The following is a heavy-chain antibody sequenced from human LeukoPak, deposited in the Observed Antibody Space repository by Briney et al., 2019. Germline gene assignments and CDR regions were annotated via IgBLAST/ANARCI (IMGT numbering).Heavy chain of an antibody. CDR3: ARVSGDGYVDY. CDR1: GGSISSGSYY. D-gene: IGHD5-24*01. Sequence: SETLSLTCTVSGGSISSGSYYWRWIRQPAGKGLEWIGRIYTSGSTNYNPSLKSRVTISVDTSKNQFSLKLSSVTAADTAVYYCARVSGDGYVDYWGQGTLVTVPS. V-gene: IGHV4-61*02. J-gene: IGHJ4*02. CDR2: IYTSGST.